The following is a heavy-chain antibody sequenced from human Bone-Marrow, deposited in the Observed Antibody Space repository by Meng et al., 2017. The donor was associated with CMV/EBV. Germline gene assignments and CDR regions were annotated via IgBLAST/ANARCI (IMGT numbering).Heavy chain of an antibody. Sequence: GESLKISCAASGFTFSSYEMNWVRQAPGKGLEWVSYISSSGSTIYYADSVKGRFTISRDNDKNSLYLQMNSLRAEDTAVYYCARDLGHYCGGDCYSVGFDYWGQGTLVTVSS. J-gene: IGHJ4*02. CDR3: ARDLGHYCGGDCYSVGFDY. V-gene: IGHV3-48*03. CDR1: GFTFSSYE. D-gene: IGHD2-21*01. CDR2: ISSSGSTI.